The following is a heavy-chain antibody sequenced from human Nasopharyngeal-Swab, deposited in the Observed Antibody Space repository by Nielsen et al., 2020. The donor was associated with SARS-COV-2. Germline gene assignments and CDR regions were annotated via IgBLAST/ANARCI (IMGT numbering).Heavy chain of an antibody. Sequence: GSLRLSCAASGFTFSDYYMSWIRQAPGKGLEWVSYISSSSSYTNYADSVKGRFTISRDNAKNSLYLQMNSLRAEDTAVYYCARYFTIFGVVIYYGMDVWGQGTTVTVSS. CDR1: GFTFSDYY. V-gene: IGHV3-11*06. CDR2: ISSSSSYT. J-gene: IGHJ6*02. D-gene: IGHD3-3*01. CDR3: ARYFTIFGVVIYYGMDV.